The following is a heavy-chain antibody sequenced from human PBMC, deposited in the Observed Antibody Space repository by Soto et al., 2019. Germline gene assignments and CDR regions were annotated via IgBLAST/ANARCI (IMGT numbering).Heavy chain of an antibody. CDR1: GYTFPGNY. CDR3: ARGYCSSSGCSHYFDY. J-gene: IGHJ4*02. D-gene: IGHD2-2*01. V-gene: IGHV1-2*02. Sequence: QVQLVQSGAEVKKPGASVKVSCKASGYTFPGNYMHWVRQAPGQGLEWMALINPTTGGTNYAQKFQGRVTMTWDTSISTAYMELSRLRSDGTAIYYCARGYCSSSGCSHYFDYWGQGTLVTVSS. CDR2: INPTTGGT.